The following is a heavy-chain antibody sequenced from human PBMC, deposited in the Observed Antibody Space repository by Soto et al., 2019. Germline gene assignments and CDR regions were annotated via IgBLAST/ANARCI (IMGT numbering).Heavy chain of an antibody. Sequence: GGSLRLSCAASGFTFDDYAMHWVRQAPGKGLEWVSGISWNSGSIGYADSVKGRFTISRDNAKNSLYLQMNSLRAEDTALYYCAKDKGVAATDYFDYWGQGTLVTVSS. D-gene: IGHD2-15*01. V-gene: IGHV3-9*01. J-gene: IGHJ4*02. CDR3: AKDKGVAATDYFDY. CDR1: GFTFDDYA. CDR2: ISWNSGSI.